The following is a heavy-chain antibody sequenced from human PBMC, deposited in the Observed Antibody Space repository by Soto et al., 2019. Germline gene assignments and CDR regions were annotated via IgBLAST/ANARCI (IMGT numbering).Heavy chain of an antibody. CDR2: IYYSGGT. D-gene: IGHD2-15*01. V-gene: IGHV4-31*03. J-gene: IGHJ4*02. CDR3: ARGKDSRGNPGHFDS. Sequence: QVQLQESGPGLVKPSQTLSLTCTVAGDSISSGGYYWNWIRQHPGKGLEWIAYIYYSGGTYFNPSLESRVSITRDTSKNHFSRRLSPVSAADTAVYYGARGKDSRGNPGHFDSWGQGTLVTVSS. CDR1: GDSISSGGYY.